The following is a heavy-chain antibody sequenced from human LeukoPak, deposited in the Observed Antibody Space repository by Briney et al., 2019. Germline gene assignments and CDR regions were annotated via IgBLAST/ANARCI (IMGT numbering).Heavy chain of an antibody. V-gene: IGHV3-23*01. J-gene: IGHJ4*02. CDR3: AKAPGYCSGGSCYDY. CDR2: ISGSGGST. CDR1: GFTFSSYA. Sequence: GGSLRLSCAASGFTFSSYAMSWVRQAPGKGLEWVSVISGSGGSTNYADSVKGRFSISRDNSKNTVYLQMKSLRADDTAAYYCAKAPGYCSGGSCYDYWGQGTLVTVSS. D-gene: IGHD2-15*01.